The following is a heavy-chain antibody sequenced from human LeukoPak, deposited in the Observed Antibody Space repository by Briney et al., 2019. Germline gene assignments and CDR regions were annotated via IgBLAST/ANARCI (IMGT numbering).Heavy chain of an antibody. CDR3: ARDYDFWSGSGMGND. D-gene: IGHD3-3*01. V-gene: IGHV1-18*01. Sequence: ASVKVSCKASGYTFTSYGISWVRQAPGQGLEWMGWISAYNGNTNYAQKLQGRVTMTTDTSTSTAYMELRSLRSDDTAVYYCARDYDFWSGSGMGNDWGQGTLVTVSS. CDR2: ISAYNGNT. J-gene: IGHJ4*02. CDR1: GYTFTSYG.